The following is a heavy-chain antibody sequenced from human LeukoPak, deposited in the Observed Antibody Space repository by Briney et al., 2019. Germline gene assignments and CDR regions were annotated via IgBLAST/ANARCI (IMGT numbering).Heavy chain of an antibody. Sequence: ASVKVSCKASGYTFTGYYMHWVRQAPGQGLEWMGWINPNSGGTNYARKFQGWVTMTRDTSISTAYMELSRLRSDDTAVYYCARGYCSGGSCYGWFDPWGQGTLVTVSS. V-gene: IGHV1-2*04. CDR2: INPNSGGT. D-gene: IGHD2-15*01. CDR3: ARGYCSGGSCYGWFDP. J-gene: IGHJ5*02. CDR1: GYTFTGYY.